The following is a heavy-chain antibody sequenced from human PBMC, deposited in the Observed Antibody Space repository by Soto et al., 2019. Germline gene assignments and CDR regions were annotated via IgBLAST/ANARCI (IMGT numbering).Heavy chain of an antibody. CDR2: IYPGDSDT. D-gene: IGHD2-21*02. V-gene: IGHV5-51*01. J-gene: IGHJ6*02. CDR1: GYSFTTYL. CDR3: ARRAYCGGDCTRTHQYYYAMDV. Sequence: PGESLKISCKGSGYSFTTYLIVWVRQMPGKGLEWMGTIYPGDSDTRYSPSFQGQVTISADKSITTAYLQWSSLKSSDTAKYYCARRAYCGGDCTRTHQYYYAMDVWGQGTTVTVSS.